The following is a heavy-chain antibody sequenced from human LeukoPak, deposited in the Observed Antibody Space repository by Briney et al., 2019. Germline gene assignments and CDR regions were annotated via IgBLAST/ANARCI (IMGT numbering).Heavy chain of an antibody. CDR3: ARGIWSATRVDYYLDN. CDR2: INAGNGHT. CDR1: GYTFSGYA. V-gene: IGHV1-3*01. Sequence: RASVTVSCTASGYTFSGYAIHWVRQAPGQRFEWMGWINAGNGHTKYSQNFQGRVTITRDSSANIVYMELSSLTSEDTAVYYCARGIWSATRVDYYLDNWGQGTLVTVSS. J-gene: IGHJ4*02. D-gene: IGHD5-24*01.